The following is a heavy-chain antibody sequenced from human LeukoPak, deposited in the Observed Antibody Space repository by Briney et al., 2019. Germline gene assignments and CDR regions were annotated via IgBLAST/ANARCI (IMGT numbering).Heavy chain of an antibody. V-gene: IGHV3-7*03. CDR1: GFTFSSYW. Sequence: GGSLRLSCAASGFTFSSYWMSWVRQAPGKGLEWVANIKQDGSEKYYVDSVKGRFTISRDNAKNSLYLQMNSLRAEDTAVYYCARDGGDGYSAIYYYMDVWGKGTTVTISS. CDR3: ARDGGDGYSAIYYYMDV. CDR2: IKQDGSEK. J-gene: IGHJ6*03. D-gene: IGHD5-24*01.